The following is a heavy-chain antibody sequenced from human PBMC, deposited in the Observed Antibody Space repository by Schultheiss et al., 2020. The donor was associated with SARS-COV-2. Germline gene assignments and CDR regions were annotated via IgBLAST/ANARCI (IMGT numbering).Heavy chain of an antibody. D-gene: IGHD6-19*01. CDR3: ARAGSGWYGDY. CDR1: GYSFTSYW. CDR2: IYPDDSDT. V-gene: IGHV5-51*01. Sequence: GGSLRLSCKGSGYSFTSYWISWVRQMPGKGLEWMGIIYPDDSDTRYSPSFQGQVTISADKSISTAYLQWSSLKASDTAMYYCARAGSGWYGDYWGQGTLVTVSS. J-gene: IGHJ4*02.